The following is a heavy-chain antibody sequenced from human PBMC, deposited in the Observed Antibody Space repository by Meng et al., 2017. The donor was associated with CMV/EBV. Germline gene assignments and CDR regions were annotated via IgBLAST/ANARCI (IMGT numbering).Heavy chain of an antibody. J-gene: IGHJ4*02. CDR3: AKGGQVRGVNDY. CDR2: IIPIFGQA. Sequence: SCNASGGTFSVYAISWVRQAPGQGLGWMGGIIPIFGQANYAQKFQGRVTVTTDESTSTAYRELSSLRCEDTAVYYCAKGGQVRGVNDYWGQGTLVTVSS. CDR1: GGTFSVYA. V-gene: IGHV1-69*05. D-gene: IGHD3-10*01.